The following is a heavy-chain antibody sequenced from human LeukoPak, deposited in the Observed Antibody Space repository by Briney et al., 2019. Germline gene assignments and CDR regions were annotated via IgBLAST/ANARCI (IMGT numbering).Heavy chain of an antibody. CDR2: IYYSGST. Sequence: SETLSLTCTVSGGSISSYYWSWIRQPPGKGLEWIGYIYYSGSTYYNPSLKSRVTISVDTSKNQFSLKLSSVTAADTAVYYCARVSAAAGNLDYWGQGTLVTVSS. D-gene: IGHD6-13*01. V-gene: IGHV4-59*12. J-gene: IGHJ4*02. CDR3: ARVSAAAGNLDY. CDR1: GGSISSYY.